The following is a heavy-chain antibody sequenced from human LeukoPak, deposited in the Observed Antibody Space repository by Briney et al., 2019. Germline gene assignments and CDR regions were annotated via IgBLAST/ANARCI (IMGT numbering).Heavy chain of an antibody. Sequence: GGSLRLSCAAAGGTFNRYGMHWGREAAGKGMEWVAVISFDGKISYYADSVKGRFIISRDNSKNTLDLQMNSLRPEDTAGYYCAKELSATPRAAVQTGDAFDVWGQGTMVTVSS. J-gene: IGHJ3*01. D-gene: IGHD7-27*01. CDR1: GGTFNRYG. CDR3: AKELSATPRAAVQTGDAFDV. V-gene: IGHV3-30*18. CDR2: ISFDGKIS.